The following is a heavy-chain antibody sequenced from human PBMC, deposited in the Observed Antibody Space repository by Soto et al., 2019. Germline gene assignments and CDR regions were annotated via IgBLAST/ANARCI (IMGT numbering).Heavy chain of an antibody. V-gene: IGHV3-30*18. D-gene: IGHD2-2*01. J-gene: IGHJ4*02. CDR1: GFTFSSFG. CDR3: AKGRWWSTSCYQSPEFDY. Sequence: QVQLVESGGGVVQPGRSLRLSCVGSGFTFSSFGMHWVRLAPGKGLQWVAAMSYDGRNKYYADSVKGRFTISRDDSKNTLYLEMNSLSPDDTAVYYCAKGRWWSTSCYQSPEFDYWGQGTLVTVSS. CDR2: MSYDGRNK.